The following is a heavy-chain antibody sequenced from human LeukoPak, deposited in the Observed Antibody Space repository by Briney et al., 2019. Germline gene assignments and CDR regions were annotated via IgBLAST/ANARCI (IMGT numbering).Heavy chain of an antibody. J-gene: IGHJ4*02. D-gene: IGHD3-22*01. CDR3: ARGVDYYENSGTIDY. V-gene: IGHV3-33*08. Sequence: GGSLRLSCAASGSTFSSYGIHWVRQAPGKGLEWVAIIWYDGSNKKYEDSVKGRFTISRDNSKNTLYLQMNSLRAEDTAVYYCARGVDYYENSGTIDYWGQGTLVTVSS. CDR1: GSTFSSYG. CDR2: IWYDGSNK.